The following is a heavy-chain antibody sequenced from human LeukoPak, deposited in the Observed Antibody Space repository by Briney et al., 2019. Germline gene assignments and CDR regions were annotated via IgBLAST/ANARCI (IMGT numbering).Heavy chain of an antibody. CDR1: GLTFSNAW. CDR2: IKSKADGGTT. D-gene: IGHD1-26*01. Sequence: GGSLRLSCAASGLTFSNAWMSWVRQAPGKGRKWVGRIKSKADGGTTDYAAPVKDRLTISRYDSKNTLYLQMNSLKTEDTAVYYCTTEHTLGKVGAIDYWGQGTLVTVSS. CDR3: TTEHTLGKVGAIDY. V-gene: IGHV3-15*01. J-gene: IGHJ4*02.